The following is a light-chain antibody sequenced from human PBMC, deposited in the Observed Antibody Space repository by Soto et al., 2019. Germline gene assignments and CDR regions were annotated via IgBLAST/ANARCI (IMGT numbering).Light chain of an antibody. V-gene: IGKV3-15*01. J-gene: IGKJ5*01. CDR3: QQRSDWPPIT. Sequence: EIVMTQSPATLSVSPEERVSLSCRASQSVNSKLAWYQQKPGQAPRLLIYGASTRATGIPARFSGSGSGTEFTLTISSLEPEDFAVYYCQQRSDWPPITFGQGTRLEIK. CDR2: GAS. CDR1: QSVNSK.